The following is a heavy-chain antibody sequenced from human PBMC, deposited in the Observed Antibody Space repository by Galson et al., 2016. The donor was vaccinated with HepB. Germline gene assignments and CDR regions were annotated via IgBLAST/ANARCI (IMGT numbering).Heavy chain of an antibody. CDR2: IGSGGSTI. CDR1: GFTFDRCG. Sequence: SLRLSCAASGFTFDRCGMTWFRQAPGKGLEWVSHIGSGGSTISYADSVKGRFTISRDNAKHSLYLQMHSLRDEDTAVYYCARDGGQQLVRWERLRKVYYYYPMDVWGQGTTVTVSS. CDR3: ARDGGQQLVRWERLRKVYYYYPMDV. V-gene: IGHV3-48*02. J-gene: IGHJ6*02. D-gene: IGHD6-13*01.